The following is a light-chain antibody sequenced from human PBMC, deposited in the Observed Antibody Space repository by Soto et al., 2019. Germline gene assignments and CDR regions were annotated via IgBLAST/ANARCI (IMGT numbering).Light chain of an antibody. Sequence: EIVMTQSPANLSVSPGERATLSCRASQSVSSNLAWYQQKPGQGPRLLIYGASTRATGIPARFSGSGSGTESPLTISSLQSEDFAVYYCQQYNKWPAYTFGQGTKVEIK. CDR3: QQYNKWPAYT. CDR1: QSVSSN. CDR2: GAS. V-gene: IGKV3-15*01. J-gene: IGKJ2*01.